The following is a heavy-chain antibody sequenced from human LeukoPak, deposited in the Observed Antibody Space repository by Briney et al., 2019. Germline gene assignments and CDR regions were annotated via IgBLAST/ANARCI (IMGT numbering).Heavy chain of an antibody. D-gene: IGHD6-13*01. V-gene: IGHV3-23*01. J-gene: IGHJ4*02. CDR3: ARDVFQQLVRDYFDY. CDR2: VSGGGGTT. Sequence: GGSLRLSCAASGFTFSSYAMSWVRQAPGKGLEWVSTVSGGGGTTYYADSVKGRFTISRDNAKNSLYLQMNSLRAEDTAVYYCARDVFQQLVRDYFDYWGQGTLVTVSS. CDR1: GFTFSSYA.